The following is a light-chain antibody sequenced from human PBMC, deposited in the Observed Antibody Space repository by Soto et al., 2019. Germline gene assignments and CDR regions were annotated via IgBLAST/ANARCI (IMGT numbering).Light chain of an antibody. Sequence: IHMTPSPSPLSASAGPTVTITCRASQNIGKHLNWYQQKPGEAPKFLIYASSSLQSGVPSRFSGSGSGTDFTLTINSLLPEDFATYYCQQGYTSAITVGQGTRLEIK. J-gene: IGKJ5*01. CDR1: QNIGKH. CDR2: ASS. CDR3: QQGYTSAIT. V-gene: IGKV1-39*01.